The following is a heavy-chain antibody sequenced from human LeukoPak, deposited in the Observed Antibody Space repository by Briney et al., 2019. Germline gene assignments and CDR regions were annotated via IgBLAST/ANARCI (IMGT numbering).Heavy chain of an antibody. CDR2: IYYSGST. D-gene: IGHD3-22*01. V-gene: IGHV4-39*07. J-gene: IGHJ4*02. Sequence: SETLSLTCTVSGGSISSSSYYWGWIRQPPGKGLEWIGSIYYSGSTYYNPSLKSRVTISVDTSKNQFSLKLSSVTAADTAVYYCASPNYYDSSGSIDYWGQGTLVTVSS. CDR1: GGSISSSSYY. CDR3: ASPNYYDSSGSIDY.